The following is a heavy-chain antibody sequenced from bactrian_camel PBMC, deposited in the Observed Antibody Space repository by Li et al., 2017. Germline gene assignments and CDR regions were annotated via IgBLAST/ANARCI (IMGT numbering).Heavy chain of an antibody. D-gene: IGHD6*01. CDR3: GTTIMVAGTPFGS. V-gene: IGHV3S1*01. J-gene: IGHJ6*01. CDR2: TNGGGGTT. CDR1: ASTFSKYW. Sequence: HVQLVESGGGLVQPGGSLRLSCAVSASTFSKYWMNWVRQAPGKGLEWVSSTNGGGGTTASADSVKGRFTISRDNAKNTAYLQMNNLKSEDTALYYCGTTIMVAGTPFGSWGQGTQVTVS.